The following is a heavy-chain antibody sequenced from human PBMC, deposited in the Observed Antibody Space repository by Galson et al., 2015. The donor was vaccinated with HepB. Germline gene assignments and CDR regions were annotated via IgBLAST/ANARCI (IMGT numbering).Heavy chain of an antibody. CDR1: GGTLSSYA. D-gene: IGHD3-22*01. Sequence: SVKVSCKASGGTLSSYAISWVRQAPGQGLEWMGGIIPIFGTANYTQKFQGRVTITADKSTSTAYMELSSLRSEDTAVYYCARVVGMIVVGAGDAFDIWGQGTMVTVSS. CDR3: ARVVGMIVVGAGDAFDI. V-gene: IGHV1-69*06. J-gene: IGHJ3*02. CDR2: IIPIFGTA.